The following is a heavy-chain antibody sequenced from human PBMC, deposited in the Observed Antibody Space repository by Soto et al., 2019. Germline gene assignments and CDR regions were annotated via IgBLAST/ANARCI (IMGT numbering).Heavy chain of an antibody. V-gene: IGHV2-5*02. CDR3: AHVAARDWFDP. D-gene: IGHD6-6*01. J-gene: IGHJ5*02. CDR2: IYWDDDK. Sequence: QITLKESGPTLVKPTQTLTLTCTFSGFSLSTSGVGVGWIRQPPGKALEWLALIYWDDDKRYSPSLKSRLTITKDTSKHQVVLTMTNTDPVDTTTYYYAHVAARDWFDPWGQGTLVTVSS. CDR1: GFSLSTSGVG.